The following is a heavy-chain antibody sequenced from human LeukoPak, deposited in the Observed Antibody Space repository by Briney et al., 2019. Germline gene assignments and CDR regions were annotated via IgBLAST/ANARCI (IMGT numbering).Heavy chain of an antibody. D-gene: IGHD6-19*01. V-gene: IGHV3-48*03. Sequence: GGSLRLSCAASGFTFSSYEMNWVRQAPGKGLEWISYISSSDNTIYYADSVKGRFTISRDNAKNSLYLQMNSLRAEDTAVYYCARDQSSGWAWGAFDYWGQGTLVTVSS. CDR3: ARDQSSGWAWGAFDY. CDR1: GFTFSSYE. J-gene: IGHJ4*02. CDR2: ISSSDNTI.